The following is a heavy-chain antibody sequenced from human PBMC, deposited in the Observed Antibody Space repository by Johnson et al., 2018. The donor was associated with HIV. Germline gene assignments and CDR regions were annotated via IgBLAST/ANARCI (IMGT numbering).Heavy chain of an antibody. J-gene: IGHJ3*02. CDR1: GFTFDDYA. CDR3: ARSRQVGTPDAFDI. CDR2: IKHDGSEK. Sequence: MQLVESGGGVVQPGRSLRLSCAASGFTFDDYAMHWVRQAPGKGLEWVANIKHDGSEKYYVDSVKGRFTISRDNSKNTLYLQMNSLRAEDTAVYYCARSRQVGTPDAFDIWGQGTMVTVSS. D-gene: IGHD1-14*01. V-gene: IGHV3-7*01.